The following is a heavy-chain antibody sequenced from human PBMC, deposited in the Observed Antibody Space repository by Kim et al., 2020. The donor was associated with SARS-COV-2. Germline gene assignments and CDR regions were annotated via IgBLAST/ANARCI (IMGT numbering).Heavy chain of an antibody. CDR3: ATIRMVRGVILAGMDV. V-gene: IGHV4-31*03. CDR1: GASISSGEYY. Sequence: SETLSLTCTVSGASISSGEYYWTWIRQHPGKGLEWIGYIYYSGSTYYNPSLRSRLNISLDTSKNQFSLKLSSVTAADTALYYFATIRMVRGVILAGMDVWGQGTTVTVSS. J-gene: IGHJ6*02. D-gene: IGHD3-10*01. CDR2: IYYSGST.